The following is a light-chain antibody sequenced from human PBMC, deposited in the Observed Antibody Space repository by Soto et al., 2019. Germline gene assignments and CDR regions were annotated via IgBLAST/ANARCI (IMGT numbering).Light chain of an antibody. Sequence: EIVLTQSPGTLSLSPGERATLSCRASKSVSSSYLTWYQQKPGQAPRLLIYGASSRATGIPDRFSGSGSGTDFTLTISRLEPEDSAVYYCQQYGSSSYTFGQGTKLEIK. J-gene: IGKJ2*01. V-gene: IGKV3-20*01. CDR2: GAS. CDR1: KSVSSSY. CDR3: QQYGSSSYT.